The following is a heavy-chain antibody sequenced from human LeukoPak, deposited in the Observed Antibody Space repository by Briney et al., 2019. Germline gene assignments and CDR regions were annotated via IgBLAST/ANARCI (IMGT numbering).Heavy chain of an antibody. CDR3: ANPQVAGDFDY. CDR1: GFTFTSYA. CDR2: ISGSGGST. Sequence: GGSLRLSCAASGFTFTSYAMSWVCQAPGKGLEWVSAISGSGGSTYYADSVKGRFTISRDNSKNTLYLQMNSLRAEDTAVYYCANPQVAGDFDYWGQGTLVTVSS. D-gene: IGHD2-15*01. J-gene: IGHJ4*02. V-gene: IGHV3-23*01.